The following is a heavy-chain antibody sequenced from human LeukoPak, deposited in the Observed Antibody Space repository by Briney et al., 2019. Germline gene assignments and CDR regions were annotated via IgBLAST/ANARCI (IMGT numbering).Heavy chain of an antibody. D-gene: IGHD2-2*01. CDR1: GGTFSSYT. CDR3: AGWPQVVPFHARFDP. CDR2: IIPILGIA. J-gene: IGHJ5*02. V-gene: IGHV1-69*02. Sequence: SVKVSCKASGGTFSSYTISWVRQAPGQGLEWMGRIIPILGIANYAQKYQGRVTITADKSTSTAYMELSSLRSEDTAVYYCAGWPQVVPFHARFDPWGQGTLVTVSS.